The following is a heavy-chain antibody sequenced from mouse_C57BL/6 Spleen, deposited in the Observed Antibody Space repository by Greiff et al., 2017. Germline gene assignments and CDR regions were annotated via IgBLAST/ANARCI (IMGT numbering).Heavy chain of an antibody. CDR2: ISDGGSYT. V-gene: IGHV5-4*01. J-gene: IGHJ3*01. D-gene: IGHD2-1*01. CDR3: ARDCGNFFAY. Sequence: EVHLLESGGGLVKPGASLKLSCAASGFTFSSYAMSWVRQTPEKRLEWVGTISDGGSYTYYPDNVKGRFTIARDNAKNNLYLQMSHLKSEDTAMYYCARDCGNFFAYWGQGTLVTVSA. CDR1: GFTFSSYA.